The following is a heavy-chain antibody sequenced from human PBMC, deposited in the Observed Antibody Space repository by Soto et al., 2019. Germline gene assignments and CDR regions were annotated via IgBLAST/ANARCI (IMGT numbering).Heavy chain of an antibody. CDR2: ISGSGNDA. V-gene: IGHV3-23*01. CDR1: GFPFSHYA. J-gene: IGHJ6*02. D-gene: IGHD6-6*01. Sequence: VQLLESGGGLVQPGGSLRLSCAASGFPFSHYAMSWVRQAPGKGLEWVSAISGSGNDASYADSVRGRFTISRDNSRDTLYLQMNSLRADDTAVYYCAREVGTSTSSHYFYYYGMDVWGQGTTVTVSS. CDR3: AREVGTSTSSHYFYYYGMDV.